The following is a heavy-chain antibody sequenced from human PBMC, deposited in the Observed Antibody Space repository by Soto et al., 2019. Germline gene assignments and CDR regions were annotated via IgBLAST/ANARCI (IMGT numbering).Heavy chain of an antibody. V-gene: IGHV3-30*18. CDR3: PKGVRLGELSSFDY. J-gene: IGHJ4*02. D-gene: IGHD3-16*02. CDR1: GFTFSTYA. Sequence: GSLRLSCVASGFTFSTYAMNWVRQAPGKGLEWVAVISSDGSNKYYADSVKGRFTISRDKSKNTLYLQMNSLRAEDTAVYYCPKGVRLGELSSFDYWGQGTLVTVSS. CDR2: ISSDGSNK.